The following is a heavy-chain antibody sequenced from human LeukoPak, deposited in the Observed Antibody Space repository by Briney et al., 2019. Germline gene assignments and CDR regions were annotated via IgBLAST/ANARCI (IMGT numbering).Heavy chain of an antibody. CDR3: ARDGVGATTYFVS. CDR1: GYTFTGYY. Sequence: GASVKVSCKASGYTFTGYYMHWVRQAPGQGLEWMGWINPNSGGTNYAQKFQGRVTMTRDTSISTAYMELSRLRSDDTAVYYCARDGVGATTYFVSRGQGTLVTVSS. CDR2: INPNSGGT. J-gene: IGHJ4*02. V-gene: IGHV1-2*02. D-gene: IGHD1-26*01.